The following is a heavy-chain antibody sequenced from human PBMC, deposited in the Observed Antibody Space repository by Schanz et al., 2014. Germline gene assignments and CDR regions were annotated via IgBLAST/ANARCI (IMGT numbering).Heavy chain of an antibody. CDR2: IRYNGINE. Sequence: QVQLVESGGCVVQPGGSLRLSCAASGFTFSNYGLHWVRQATGKGLEWVAFIRYNGINEYYADSVKGRFTSSRDKSKNSLYLQMNSLRAEDTAVYYCAKDLPSDYDIASWGQGTLVTVSS. J-gene: IGHJ5*01. V-gene: IGHV3-30*02. CDR3: AKDLPSDYDIAS. D-gene: IGHD3-22*01. CDR1: GFTFSNYG.